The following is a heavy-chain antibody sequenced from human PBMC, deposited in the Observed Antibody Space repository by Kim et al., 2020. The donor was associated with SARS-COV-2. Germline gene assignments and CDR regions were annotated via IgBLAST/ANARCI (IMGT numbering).Heavy chain of an antibody. V-gene: IGHV6-1*01. CDR1: GDSVSSNSAA. Sequence: SQTLSLSCAISGDSVSSNSAAWNWLRQSPSRGLEWLGRTYYRSQWYTDYAVSVKSRITFNADTSKNQFSLQLDSVTPDDTAVYYCARGSSTGWFLMDVWGQGTTVTVSS. J-gene: IGHJ6*02. CDR3: ARGSSTGWFLMDV. CDR2: TYYRSQWYT. D-gene: IGHD2-2*01.